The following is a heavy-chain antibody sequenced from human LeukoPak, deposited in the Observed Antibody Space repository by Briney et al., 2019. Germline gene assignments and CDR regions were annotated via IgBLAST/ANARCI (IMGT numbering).Heavy chain of an antibody. CDR3: ARPNARIRGYSYGLRGYFDY. D-gene: IGHD5-18*01. J-gene: IGHJ4*02. V-gene: IGHV4-34*01. Sequence: SETLSLTCAVYGGSISGYYWSWIRQPPGKGLEWIGEINHSGSTNYNPSLKSRVTISVDTSKNQFPLKLSSVTAADTAVYYCARPNARIRGYSYGLRGYFDYWGQGTLVTVSS. CDR1: GGSISGYY. CDR2: INHSGST.